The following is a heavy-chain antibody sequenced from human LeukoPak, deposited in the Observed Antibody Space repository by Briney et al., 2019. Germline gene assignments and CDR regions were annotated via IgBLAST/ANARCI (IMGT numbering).Heavy chain of an antibody. J-gene: IGHJ2*01. CDR3: ARNPLGHCTSASCLRYWYFDL. D-gene: IGHD2-2*01. Sequence: SETLSLTCTVSGGSISSYYWSWIRQPPGKGLEYIGYIYYSGSTNYNPSLKSRVTISVDTSKNQFSLKLNSVTVTDTAVYYCARNPLGHCTSASCLRYWYFDLWGRGTLVTVSS. CDR2: IYYSGST. V-gene: IGHV4-59*01. CDR1: GGSISSYY.